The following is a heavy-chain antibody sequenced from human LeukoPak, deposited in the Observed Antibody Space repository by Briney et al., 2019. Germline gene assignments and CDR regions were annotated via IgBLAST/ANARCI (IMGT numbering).Heavy chain of an antibody. Sequence: SETLSLTCAVYGGSFSGYYWSWIRQPPGKGLEWIGEINHSGSTNYNPSLKSRVTISVDTCKNQFSLKLSSVTAADTAVYYCARAGGSYYLKNDYWGQGTLVTVSS. CDR2: INHSGST. J-gene: IGHJ4*02. V-gene: IGHV4-34*01. D-gene: IGHD1-26*01. CDR1: GGSFSGYY. CDR3: ARAGGSYYLKNDY.